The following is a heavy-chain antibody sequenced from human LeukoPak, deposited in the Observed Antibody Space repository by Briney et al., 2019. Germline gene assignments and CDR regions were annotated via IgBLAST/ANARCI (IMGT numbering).Heavy chain of an antibody. CDR1: GYTFIDFY. V-gene: IGHV1-2*02. J-gene: IGHJ4*02. D-gene: IGHD1-26*01. Sequence: APVKVSCKPSGYTFIDFYIHWVRQPPGQGLEWMGWINPKSGDTNYAQKFQGRVTMTRDTSISTVYMELSSLRSDDTAVYYCARGVDSGGNWGQGTLVTVSS. CDR3: ARGVDSGGN. CDR2: INPKSGDT.